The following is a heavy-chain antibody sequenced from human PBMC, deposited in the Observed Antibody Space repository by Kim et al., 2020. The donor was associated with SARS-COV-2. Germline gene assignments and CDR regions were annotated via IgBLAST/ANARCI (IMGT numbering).Heavy chain of an antibody. J-gene: IGHJ4*02. CDR2: SNI. V-gene: IGHV3-21*06. Sequence: SNIYYADSVEGRFTISRDKAKNSVYLQMNSLRDEDTAMYYCASREYYIDFWGQGTLVTVSS. CDR3: ASREYYIDF. D-gene: IGHD3-10*01.